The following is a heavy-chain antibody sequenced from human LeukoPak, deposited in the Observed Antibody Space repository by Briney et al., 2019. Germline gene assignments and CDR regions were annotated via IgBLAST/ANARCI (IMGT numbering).Heavy chain of an antibody. Sequence: GGSLRLSCAASGFTFSSYAMSWVRQAPGKGLEWVSAISGSGGSTYYADSVKGRFTNSRDNSKNTLYLQMNSLRAEDTAVYYCAKTPGYCSSTSCHIDYWGQGTLVTVSS. CDR2: ISGSGGST. CDR3: AKTPGYCSSTSCHIDY. CDR1: GFTFSSYA. D-gene: IGHD2-2*01. V-gene: IGHV3-23*01. J-gene: IGHJ4*02.